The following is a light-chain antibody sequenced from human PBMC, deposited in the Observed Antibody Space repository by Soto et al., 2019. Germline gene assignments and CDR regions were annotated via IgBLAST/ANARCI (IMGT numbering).Light chain of an antibody. Sequence: DIQMTQSPSSLSASVGDRVTITCRASQSISTYLNWYQQKPGKAPKLLIYAASSLQGGVPSRFSGSGSGTDFPLTISSLQPEDFATYYCQQSYSIPTFGQGTKVEIK. V-gene: IGKV1-39*01. CDR3: QQSYSIPT. CDR2: AAS. CDR1: QSISTY. J-gene: IGKJ1*01.